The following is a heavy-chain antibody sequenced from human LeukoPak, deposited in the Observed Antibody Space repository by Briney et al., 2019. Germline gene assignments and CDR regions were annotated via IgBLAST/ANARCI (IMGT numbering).Heavy chain of an antibody. J-gene: IGHJ1*01. CDR3: ARDRSGYFQN. D-gene: IGHD3-3*01. V-gene: IGHV3-66*01. Sequence: GGSLTLSCPPSGFTVSSNYMRWVRQAPGKGLEWVSVIYSGGSTYYADSVKGRFTISRDNSKNTLYLQMNSLRAEDTAVYYCARDRSGYFQNWGQGTLVTVSS. CDR1: GFTVSSNY. CDR2: IYSGGST.